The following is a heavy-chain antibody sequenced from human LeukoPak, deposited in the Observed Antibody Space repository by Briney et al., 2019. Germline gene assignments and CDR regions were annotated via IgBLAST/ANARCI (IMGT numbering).Heavy chain of an antibody. Sequence: GRSLRLSCAASGFTFSNYGMHWVRQAPGKGLEWVAVISFDGNLRYYTDSVKGRFTISRDNSRNTLFLQMNSLRPEDTALYYCAKEGTVHISTWYDNWGQGTLVTVSS. D-gene: IGHD6-13*01. V-gene: IGHV3-30*18. CDR2: ISFDGNLR. CDR3: AKEGTVHISTWYDN. J-gene: IGHJ4*02. CDR1: GFTFSNYG.